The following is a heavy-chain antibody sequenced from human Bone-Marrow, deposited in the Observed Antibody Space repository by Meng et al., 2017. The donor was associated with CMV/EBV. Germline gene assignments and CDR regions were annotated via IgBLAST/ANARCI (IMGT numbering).Heavy chain of an antibody. Sequence: GESLKISCAASGFTFSSYAMSWVRQAPGKGLEWVSAISGSGGSTYYADSVKGRFTISRDNSKNTLYLQMNSLRAEDTAVYYCAKARSIALGAFDIWGQGTTVTVSS. D-gene: IGHD6-6*01. J-gene: IGHJ3*02. CDR1: GFTFSSYA. CDR3: AKARSIALGAFDI. V-gene: IGHV3-23*01. CDR2: ISGSGGST.